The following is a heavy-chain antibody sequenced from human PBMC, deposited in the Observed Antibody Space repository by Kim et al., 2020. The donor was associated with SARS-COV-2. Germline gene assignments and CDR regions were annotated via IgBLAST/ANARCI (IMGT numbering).Heavy chain of an antibody. CDR3: ARGLPLVVIRVYYYGMDV. V-gene: IGHV4-34*01. Sequence: SETLSLTCAVYGGSFSGYYWSWIRQPPGKGLEWIGEINHSGSTNYNPSLKSRVTISVDTSKNQFSLKLSSVTAADTAVYYCARGLPLVVIRVYYYGMDVWGQGTTVTVSS. CDR2: INHSGST. J-gene: IGHJ6*02. CDR1: GGSFSGYY. D-gene: IGHD3-22*01.